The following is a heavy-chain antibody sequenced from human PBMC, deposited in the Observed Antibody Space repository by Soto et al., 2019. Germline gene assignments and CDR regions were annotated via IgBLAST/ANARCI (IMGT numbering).Heavy chain of an antibody. CDR3: AGGYGDYEYYYYGMDV. D-gene: IGHD4-17*01. Sequence: PSETLSLTCAVYGGSFSGYYWSWIRQPPGKGLEWIGEINHSGSTNYNPSLKSRVTISVGTSKNQFSLKLSPVTAADTAVYYCAGGYGDYEYYYYGMDVWGQGTTVTVSS. J-gene: IGHJ6*02. CDR1: GGSFSGYY. CDR2: INHSGST. V-gene: IGHV4-34*01.